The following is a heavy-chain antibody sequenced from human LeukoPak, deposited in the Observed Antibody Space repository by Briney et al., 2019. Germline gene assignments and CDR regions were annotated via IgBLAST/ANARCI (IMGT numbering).Heavy chain of an antibody. CDR1: GFIFSGFG. Sequence: GRSLRLSCAASGFIFSGFGMHWVRQAPGKGLEWVAFISFDGSNEYYADSVKGRFTISRDNAKNTLYLQMNSLRAEDTAVYHCARSYNYGDVFNFWGQGTLVTVSS. CDR3: ARSYNYGDVFNF. CDR2: ISFDGSNE. D-gene: IGHD4-17*01. J-gene: IGHJ4*02. V-gene: IGHV3-30*03.